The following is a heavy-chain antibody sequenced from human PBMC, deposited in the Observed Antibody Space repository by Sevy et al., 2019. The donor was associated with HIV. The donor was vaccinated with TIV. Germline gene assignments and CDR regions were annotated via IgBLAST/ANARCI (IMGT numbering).Heavy chain of an antibody. CDR3: AKALHIVVVPAAIDYYYGMDV. V-gene: IGHV3-30*02. CDR2: IRFDGTIQ. J-gene: IGHJ6*02. D-gene: IGHD2-2*01. CDR1: GFTFSTYG. Sequence: GGSLRLSCAASGFTFSTYGMHWVRQAPGKGLEWMAFIRFDGTIQYYTDSVKGRLTISRDNSKNTLYLQMNSLRAEDTAVYFCAKALHIVVVPAAIDYYYGMDVWGQGTTVTVS.